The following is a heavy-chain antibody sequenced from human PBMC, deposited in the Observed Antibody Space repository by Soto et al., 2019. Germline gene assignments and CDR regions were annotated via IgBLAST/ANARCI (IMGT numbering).Heavy chain of an antibody. D-gene: IGHD2-2*01. CDR3: VRKYPGTRPFDY. CDR1: GFNFNSYA. Sequence: GGSLRLSCAASGFNFNSYAMNWVRQAPGKGLAWVSAIGTDGNTYYANSVKGRFTISRDNSKTTLYLQMNSLRVEDTALYYCVRKYPGTRPFDYWGQGTLVTVSS. V-gene: IGHV3-23*01. CDR2: IGTDGNT. J-gene: IGHJ4*01.